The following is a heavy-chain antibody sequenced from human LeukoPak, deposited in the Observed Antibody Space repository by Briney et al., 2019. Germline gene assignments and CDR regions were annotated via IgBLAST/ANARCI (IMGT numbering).Heavy chain of an antibody. Sequence: GGSLRLSCAASGFTFSSYGMHWVRQAPGQGLEWVAVIWYDGSNKYYADSVKGRFTISRDNSKNTLYLQMNSLRAEDTAVYYCAKADKWLVPASWGQGTLVTVSS. CDR2: IWYDGSNK. D-gene: IGHD6-19*01. J-gene: IGHJ5*02. V-gene: IGHV3-33*06. CDR1: GFTFSSYG. CDR3: AKADKWLVPAS.